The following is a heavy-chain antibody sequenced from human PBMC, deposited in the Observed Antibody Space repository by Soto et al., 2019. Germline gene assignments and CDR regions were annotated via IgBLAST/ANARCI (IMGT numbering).Heavy chain of an antibody. CDR2: ISGSGGST. J-gene: IGHJ4*02. CDR1: GFTFSSYA. V-gene: IGHV3-23*01. D-gene: IGHD3-10*01. Sequence: GGSLRLSCAASGFTFSSYAVSWVRQAPGKGLEWVSAISGSGGSTYYADSVKGRFTISRDNSKNTLYLQMNSLRAEDTAVYYCAKGGLLWFGELLNYFDYWGQGTLVTVSS. CDR3: AKGGLLWFGELLNYFDY.